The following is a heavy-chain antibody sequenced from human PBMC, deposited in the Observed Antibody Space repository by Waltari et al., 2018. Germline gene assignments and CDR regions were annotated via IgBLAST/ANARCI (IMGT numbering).Heavy chain of an antibody. CDR1: GFTFSSYA. V-gene: IGHV3-23*01. CDR3: AKTGTMVVTPGVNYFDY. Sequence: EVQLLESGGGLVQPGGSLRLSCAASGFTFSSYAMSWVRQAPGKGLEWVSAISGSGGSTYYADSVKGRFTISRDNSKNTLYLQMNSLRAEDTAVYYCAKTGTMVVTPGVNYFDYWGQGTLVTVSS. D-gene: IGHD2-21*02. J-gene: IGHJ4*02. CDR2: ISGSGGST.